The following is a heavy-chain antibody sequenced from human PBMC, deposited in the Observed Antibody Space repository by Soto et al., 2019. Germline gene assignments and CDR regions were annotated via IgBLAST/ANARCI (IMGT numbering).Heavy chain of an antibody. V-gene: IGHV1-3*01. CDR1: GYTFTSYA. J-gene: IGHJ2*01. CDR2: INAGNGNT. CDR3: ARDRIAVAGTEYFDL. Sequence: ASVKVSCKASGYTFTSYAMHWVRQAPGQRLEWMGWINAGNGNTKYSQKFQGRVTITRDTSASTAYMELSSLRSEDTAVYYCARDRIAVAGTEYFDLWGRGTLVTVSS. D-gene: IGHD6-19*01.